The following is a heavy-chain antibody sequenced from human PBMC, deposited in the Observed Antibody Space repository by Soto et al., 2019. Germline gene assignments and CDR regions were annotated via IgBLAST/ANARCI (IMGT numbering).Heavy chain of an antibody. D-gene: IGHD5-12*01. CDR1: GFTFSSYS. V-gene: IGHV3-21*01. CDR3: ARHSCYDHYYYYYMDV. Sequence: EVQLVESGGGLVKPGGSLRLSCAASGFTFSSYSMNWVRQAPGKGLEWVSSISSSSSYIYYADSVKGRFTISRDNAKNSLYLQMNSLRAEDTAVYYCARHSCYDHYYYYYMDVWGKGTTVTVSS. CDR2: ISSSSSYI. J-gene: IGHJ6*03.